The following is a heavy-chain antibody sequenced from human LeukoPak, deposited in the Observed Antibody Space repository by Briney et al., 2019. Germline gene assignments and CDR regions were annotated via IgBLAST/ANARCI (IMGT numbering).Heavy chain of an antibody. CDR1: GFPFSGSA. CDR2: IRSKANSYAT. CDR3: SLDPEPVGVY. D-gene: IGHD2-21*01. J-gene: IGHJ4*02. V-gene: IGHV3-73*01. Sequence: GGSLRLSCAASGFPFSGSAIHWLRQASGKGLEWVGRIRSKANSYATVYGVSVKGRFTISRDDSRNTAYLQMNSLKTEDTAVYYCSLDPEPVGVYWGQGTLVTVSS.